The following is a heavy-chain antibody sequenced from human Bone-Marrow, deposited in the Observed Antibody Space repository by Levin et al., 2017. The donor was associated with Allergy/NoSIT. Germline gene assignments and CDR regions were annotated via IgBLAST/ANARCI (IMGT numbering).Heavy chain of an antibody. CDR3: AKGLDSSGWYGEFDY. V-gene: IGHV3-23*01. D-gene: IGHD6-19*01. Sequence: GGSLRLSCAASGFTFSSYAMSWVRQAPGKGLEWVSAISGSGGSTYYADSVKGRFTISRDNSKNTLYLQMNSLRAEDTAVYYCAKGLDSSGWYGEFDYWGQGTLVTVSS. CDR1: GFTFSSYA. CDR2: ISGSGGST. J-gene: IGHJ4*02.